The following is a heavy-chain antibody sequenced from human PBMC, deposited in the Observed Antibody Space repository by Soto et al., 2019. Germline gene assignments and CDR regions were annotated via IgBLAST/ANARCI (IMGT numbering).Heavy chain of an antibody. Sequence: SVKVSCKAPGGTFSSYAISWVRQAPGQGLEWMGGIIPIFGTANYAQKFQGRVTITADESTSTAYMELSSLRSEDTAVYYCARSGDYSHYYYYGMDVWGQGTTVTVSS. J-gene: IGHJ6*02. D-gene: IGHD4-17*01. CDR1: GGTFSSYA. CDR2: IIPIFGTA. CDR3: ARSGDYSHYYYYGMDV. V-gene: IGHV1-69*13.